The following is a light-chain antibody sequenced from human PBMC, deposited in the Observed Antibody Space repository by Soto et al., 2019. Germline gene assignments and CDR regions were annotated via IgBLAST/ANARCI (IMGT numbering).Light chain of an antibody. Sequence: DIQMTQSPSTLSASVGDRVTITCRASQSIGSWLAWYQQKPGKAPKLLIYKASSLESGVPSRFSGSGSGTEFTLTISSLQPDDFATYYCQQYNSYPLYTFGQGTKLEIK. CDR1: QSIGSW. CDR3: QQYNSYPLYT. J-gene: IGKJ2*01. CDR2: KAS. V-gene: IGKV1-5*03.